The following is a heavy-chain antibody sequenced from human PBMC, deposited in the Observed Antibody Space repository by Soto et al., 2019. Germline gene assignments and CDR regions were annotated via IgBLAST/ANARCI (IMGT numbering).Heavy chain of an antibody. V-gene: IGHV5-51*01. J-gene: IGHJ3*02. CDR3: ARLQVYYDSSGYYYAFGAFDI. D-gene: IGHD3-22*01. CDR2: IYPGDSDT. CDR1: GYSFTSYW. Sequence: GESLKISCKGSGYSFTSYWIGWVRQMPGKGLEWMGIIYPGDSDTRYSPSFQGQVTISADKSISTAYLQWSSLKASDTAMYYCARLQVYYDSSGYYYAFGAFDIWGHGTMVTVS.